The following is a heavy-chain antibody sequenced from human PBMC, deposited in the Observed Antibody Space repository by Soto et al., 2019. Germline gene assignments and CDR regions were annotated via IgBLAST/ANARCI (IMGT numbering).Heavy chain of an antibody. V-gene: IGHV4-59*01. J-gene: IGHJ5*02. D-gene: IGHD3-9*01. CDR1: GGSISNYY. CDR2: VSDMGVP. Sequence: QVQLQESGPGLVKPSETLSLTCTVSGGSISNYYWSWIRQPPGKGLEWIGYVSDMGVPNYNPSLKSRVTISVDMSRNQISLKMTSVSAADTAVYYCARDTYYQSSGYFEDWFDPWGQGTLVTVSS. CDR3: ARDTYYQSSGYFEDWFDP.